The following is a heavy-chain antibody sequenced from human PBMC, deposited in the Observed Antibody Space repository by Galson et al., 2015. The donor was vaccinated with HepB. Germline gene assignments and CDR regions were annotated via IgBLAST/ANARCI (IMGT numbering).Heavy chain of an antibody. Sequence: VKVSCKASGGTFSSYAISWVRQAPGQGLEWMGGIIPIFGTANYAQKFQGRVTITADKSTSTAYMELSSLRSEDTAVYYCARGYCSSTSCYAEEFYYYGMDVWGQGTTVTVSS. J-gene: IGHJ6*02. V-gene: IGHV1-69*13. CDR3: ARGYCSSTSCYAEEFYYYGMDV. CDR2: IIPIFGTA. D-gene: IGHD2-2*01. CDR1: GGTFSSYA.